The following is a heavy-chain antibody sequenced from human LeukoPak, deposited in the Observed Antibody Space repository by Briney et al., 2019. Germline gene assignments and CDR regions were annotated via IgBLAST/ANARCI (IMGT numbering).Heavy chain of an antibody. D-gene: IGHD5-18*01. CDR3: ARATAMEGYFDY. V-gene: IGHV3-74*01. Sequence: HTGGSLRLSCAASGFTFSSYWMHWVRQAPGKGLVWVSRINSDGSSTSYADSVKGRFTISRDNAKNTLYLQMNSLRAEDTAVYYCARATAMEGYFDYWGPGTLVTVSS. CDR2: INSDGSST. CDR1: GFTFSSYW. J-gene: IGHJ4*02.